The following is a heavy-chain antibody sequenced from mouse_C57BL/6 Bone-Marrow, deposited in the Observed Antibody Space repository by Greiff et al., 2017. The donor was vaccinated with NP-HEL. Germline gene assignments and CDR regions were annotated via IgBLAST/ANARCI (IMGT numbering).Heavy chain of an antibody. CDR3: ARLVFNYFDY. V-gene: IGHV1-63*01. D-gene: IGHD6-2*01. CDR1: GYTFTNYW. CDR2: IYPGGGYT. J-gene: IGHJ2*01. Sequence: QVQLQQSGAELVRPGTSVKMSCKASGYTFTNYWIGWAKQRPGHGLEWIGDIYPGGGYTNYNEKFKGKATLTADKSSSTAYMQFSSLTSEDSAIYYCARLVFNYFDYWGQGTTLPVSS.